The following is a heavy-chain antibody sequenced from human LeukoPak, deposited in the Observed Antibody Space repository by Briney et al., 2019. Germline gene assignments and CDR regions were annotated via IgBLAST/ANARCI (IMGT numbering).Heavy chain of an antibody. J-gene: IGHJ6*03. CDR1: GFTFSSYG. D-gene: IGHD6-13*01. Sequence: GGSLRLSCAASGFTFSSYGMHWVRQAPGKGLEWVAVIWYDGSNKYYADSVKGRFTISRDNSKNTLYLQMNSLRAEDTAVYYCARGRGIAAAGPWCYYMDVWGKGTTVTVSS. V-gene: IGHV3-33*01. CDR2: IWYDGSNK. CDR3: ARGRGIAAAGPWCYYMDV.